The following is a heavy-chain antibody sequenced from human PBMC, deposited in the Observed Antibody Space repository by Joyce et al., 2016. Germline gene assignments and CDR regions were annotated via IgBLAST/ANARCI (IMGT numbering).Heavy chain of an antibody. CDR2: VRGSGEDT. CDR3: ANIRGYKWGIFHY. Sequence: EVQLLVSGGGLVQPGGSLRLSCEASGFTFNSYAMAWVRQAPGKGLEWVSTVRGSGEDTYYADSVKGRFTASRDNSKYTLFLQMNSLKAGDTAIYYCANIRGYKWGIFHYWGQGTLVSVSS. CDR1: GFTFNSYA. V-gene: IGHV3-23*01. J-gene: IGHJ4*02. D-gene: IGHD5-18*01.